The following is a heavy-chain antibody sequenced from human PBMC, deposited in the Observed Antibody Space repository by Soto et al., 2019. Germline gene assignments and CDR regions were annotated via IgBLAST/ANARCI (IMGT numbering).Heavy chain of an antibody. CDR3: ARDLDSSGLYYYYAMDV. Sequence: GASVKVSCKASGYTFTGYYMHWVRQAPGQGLEWMGWINPNSGGTNYAQKFQGRVTMTRDTSISTAYMELSRLRSDDTAVYYCARDLDSSGLYYYYAMDVWGQGTTVTVSS. CDR1: GYTFTGYY. V-gene: IGHV1-2*02. CDR2: INPNSGGT. J-gene: IGHJ6*02. D-gene: IGHD3-22*01.